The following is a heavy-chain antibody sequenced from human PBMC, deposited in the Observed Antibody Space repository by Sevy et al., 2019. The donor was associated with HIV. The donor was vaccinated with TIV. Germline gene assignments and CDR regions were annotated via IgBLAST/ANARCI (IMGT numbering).Heavy chain of an antibody. CDR2: FDPEDGET. Sequence: ASVKVSCKVSGYIFTELSMHWVRQAPGKGLEWMGGFDPEDGETIYEQKFQGRDTMTEDTSTDTAYMDLSSLRCEETAVYYCATDSVLLKGRYYDSSGYYLHYWGQGTLVTVSS. CDR3: ATDSVLLKGRYYDSSGYYLHY. J-gene: IGHJ4*02. V-gene: IGHV1-24*01. CDR1: GYIFTELS. D-gene: IGHD3-22*01.